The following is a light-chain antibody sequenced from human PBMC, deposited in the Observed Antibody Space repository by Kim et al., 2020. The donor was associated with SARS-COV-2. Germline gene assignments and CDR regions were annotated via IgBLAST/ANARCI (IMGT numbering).Light chain of an antibody. Sequence: ASVGDRVTSTCRASQSISSYLDWYQQKPGKAPKLLIYAAASLQSGFPSRFSGSGSGTDFTRTISSLQPEDFATYYCQQSYSTPRTFGQGTKLDIK. CDR3: QQSYSTPRT. CDR2: AAA. J-gene: IGKJ1*01. V-gene: IGKV1-39*01. CDR1: QSISSY.